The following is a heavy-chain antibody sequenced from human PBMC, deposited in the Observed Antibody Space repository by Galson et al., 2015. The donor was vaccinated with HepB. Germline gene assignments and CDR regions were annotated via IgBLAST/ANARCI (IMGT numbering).Heavy chain of an antibody. Sequence: SVKVSCKASGYTFTSYAMHWVRQAPGQRLEWMGWINAGNGNTKYSQKFQGRVTITRDTSASTAYMELSSLRSEDTAVYYCARGGPEGSGLVFFDYWGQGTLVTVSS. CDR1: GYTFTSYA. J-gene: IGHJ4*02. CDR3: ARGGPEGSGLVFFDY. CDR2: INAGNGNT. D-gene: IGHD3-10*01. V-gene: IGHV1-3*01.